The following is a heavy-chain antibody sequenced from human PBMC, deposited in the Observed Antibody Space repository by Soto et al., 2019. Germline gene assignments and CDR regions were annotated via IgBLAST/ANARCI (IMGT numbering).Heavy chain of an antibody. D-gene: IGHD1-26*01. CDR3: ARRWGGVFDI. Sequence: SETPSLPLTVPGGSLQSYHRGCIRQPPGKGLEWIGHIYYSGSTDYNPSLKSRVTISVDTSKNQFSLKLSSVTAADTAVYYCARRWGGVFDIWGQGTMVTVSS. V-gene: IGHV4-59*08. J-gene: IGHJ3*02. CDR2: IYYSGST. CDR1: GGSLQSYH.